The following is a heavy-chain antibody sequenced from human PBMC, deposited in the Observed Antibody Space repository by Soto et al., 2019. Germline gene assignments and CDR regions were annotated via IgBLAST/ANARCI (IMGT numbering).Heavy chain of an antibody. Sequence: QVQLVQSGAEVKKPGSSVKVSCKGSGDTFNRYTVTWVRQAPGQGLEWMGRIIPMFGIASYAQNFQGRVTITGDISTNTASMEFSSPCSDDRVVYYCARDSGRSDVIPAAISAMDVWGQGTSVTVSS. D-gene: IGHD2-2*01. V-gene: IGHV1-69*08. CDR3: ARDSGRSDVIPAAISAMDV. CDR2: IIPMFGIA. J-gene: IGHJ6*02. CDR1: GDTFNRYT.